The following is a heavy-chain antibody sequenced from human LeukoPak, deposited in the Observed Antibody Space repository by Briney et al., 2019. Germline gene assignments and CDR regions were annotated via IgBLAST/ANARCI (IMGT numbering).Heavy chain of an antibody. V-gene: IGHV4-39*07. J-gene: IGHJ4*02. Sequence: SETLSLTCTVSGGSISSSSYYWGWIRQPPGKGLEWIGSIYYSGSTNYNPSLKSRVTISVDTSKNQFSLKLSSVTAADTAVYYCARLPLWFGELGFDYWGQGTLVTVSS. D-gene: IGHD3-10*01. CDR2: IYYSGST. CDR1: GGSISSSSYY. CDR3: ARLPLWFGELGFDY.